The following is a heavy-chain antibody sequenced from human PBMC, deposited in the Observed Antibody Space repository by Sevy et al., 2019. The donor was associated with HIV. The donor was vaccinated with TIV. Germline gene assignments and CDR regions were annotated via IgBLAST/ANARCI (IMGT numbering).Heavy chain of an antibody. CDR1: GFTFSSYG. CDR2: ISYDGSNK. J-gene: IGHJ4*02. CDR3: AKADSSGYYYLDY. V-gene: IGHV3-30*18. Sequence: GGSLRLSCAASGFTFSSYGMHWVRQAPGKGLEWVAVISYDGSNKYYADSVKGRFTISRDNSKNTLYLQMNSLRAEDTAVYYCAKADSSGYYYLDYWGQGTLDTVSS. D-gene: IGHD3-22*01.